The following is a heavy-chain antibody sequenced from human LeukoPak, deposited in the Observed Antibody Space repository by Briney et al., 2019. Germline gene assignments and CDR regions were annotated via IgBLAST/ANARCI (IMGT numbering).Heavy chain of an antibody. CDR3: AKVLYYFGSGSHDC. V-gene: IGHV3-23*01. CDR2: ISGSADIT. J-gene: IGHJ4*02. CDR1: GFIFSSYA. Sequence: PGGSLRLSFAASGFIFSSYAMSWVRQAPGKGLEWVSGISGSADITDYADSVKGRFTISRDNSKNTLYLQMNSLRAEDTAVYYCAKVLYYFGSGSHDCWGRGTLVTVSS. D-gene: IGHD3-10*01.